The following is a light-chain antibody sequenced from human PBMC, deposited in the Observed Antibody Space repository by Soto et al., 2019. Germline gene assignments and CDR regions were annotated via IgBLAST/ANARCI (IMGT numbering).Light chain of an antibody. V-gene: IGKV4-1*01. CDR1: QSLLYNSNNRNY. Sequence: DIVMSQSPDSLAVSLGERATIDCKSSQSLLYNSNNRNYLAWYQQKPGQPPKLLIHWASTRESGVPDRFSGSGSVTDFTLTISSLQAEDVALYYCQQYLITPPTFGQGTKVEIK. J-gene: IGKJ1*01. CDR2: WAS. CDR3: QQYLITPPT.